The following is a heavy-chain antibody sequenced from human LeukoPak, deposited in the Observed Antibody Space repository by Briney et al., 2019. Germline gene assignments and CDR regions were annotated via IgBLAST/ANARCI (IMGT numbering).Heavy chain of an antibody. V-gene: IGHV1-18*01. Sequence: ASVKVSCKASGGTFSSYAISWVRQAPGQGLEWMGWISAYNGNTNYAQKLQGRVTMTRNTSISTAYMELSSLRSEDTAVYYCARVDILTGYHVDYWGQGTLVTVSS. J-gene: IGHJ4*02. D-gene: IGHD3-9*01. CDR3: ARVDILTGYHVDY. CDR2: ISAYNGNT. CDR1: GGTFSSYA.